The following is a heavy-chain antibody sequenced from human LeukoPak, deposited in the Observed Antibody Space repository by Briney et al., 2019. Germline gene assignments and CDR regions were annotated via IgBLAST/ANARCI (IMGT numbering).Heavy chain of an antibody. CDR3: ARFRYFDWLSFDY. CDR1: GGSISSGGYY. D-gene: IGHD3-9*01. V-gene: IGHV4-31*03. Sequence: SETLSLTCTVSGGSISSGGYYWSWIRQHPGKGLEWIGYIYYSGSTYYNPSLKSRVTISVDTSKNRFSLKLSSVTAADTAVYYCARFRYFDWLSFDYWGQGTLVTVSS. CDR2: IYYSGST. J-gene: IGHJ4*02.